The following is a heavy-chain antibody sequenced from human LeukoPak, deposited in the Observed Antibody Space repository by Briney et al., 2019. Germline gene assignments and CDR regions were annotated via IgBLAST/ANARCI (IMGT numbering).Heavy chain of an antibody. CDR2: ISWSSGSI. Sequence: GGSLRLSCAASGFIFSSYEMNWVRQAPGKGLEWVSGISWSSGSIGYADSVKGRFAISRDNAKNSLYLQMNSPRAEDTALYYCARSPRYYYDSSGANWYFDLWGRGTLVTVSS. CDR3: ARSPRYYYDSSGANWYFDL. D-gene: IGHD3-22*01. V-gene: IGHV3-9*01. J-gene: IGHJ2*01. CDR1: GFIFSSYE.